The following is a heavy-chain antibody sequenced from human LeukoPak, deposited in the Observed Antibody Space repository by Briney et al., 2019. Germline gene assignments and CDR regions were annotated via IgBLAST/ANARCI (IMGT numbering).Heavy chain of an antibody. V-gene: IGHV4-34*01. J-gene: IGHJ3*02. CDR1: GGSFSGYY. CDR3: ATFTHVVAATPSRAFDI. Sequence: PSETLSLTCAVCGGSFSGYYWSWIRQPPGKGLEWIGEINHSGSTNYNPSLKSRVTISVDTSKNQFSLKLSSVTAADTAVYYCATFTHVVAATPSRAFDIWGQGTMVTVSS. CDR2: INHSGST. D-gene: IGHD2-15*01.